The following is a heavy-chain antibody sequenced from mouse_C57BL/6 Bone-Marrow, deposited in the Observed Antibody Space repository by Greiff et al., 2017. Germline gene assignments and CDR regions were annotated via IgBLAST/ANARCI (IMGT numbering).Heavy chain of an antibody. J-gene: IGHJ3*01. D-gene: IGHD1-1*01. CDR2: IYPGNSDT. V-gene: IGHV1-5*01. CDR3: TRRDYYVSSWFAY. Sequence: EAQVVESGTVLARPGASVKMSCKTSGYTFTSYWMHWVKQRPGQGLEWIGAIYPGNSDTSYNQKFKGKAKLTAVTSASTAYMELSSLTNEDSAVYYCTRRDYYVSSWFAYWGQGTLVTVSA. CDR1: GYTFTSYW.